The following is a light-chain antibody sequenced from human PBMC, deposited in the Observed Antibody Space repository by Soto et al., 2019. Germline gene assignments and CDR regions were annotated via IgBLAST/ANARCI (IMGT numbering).Light chain of an antibody. CDR3: LQYTPYSWT. CDR2: EAS. V-gene: IGKV1-5*03. J-gene: IGKJ1*01. Sequence: DIQMTQSPPALSASVRDRATITCRASQRISSYLPWFQQKPGRAPKLLIYEASRLERGVSSRSGGSGSGTEFTLTISSLQPEDFATYYCLQYTPYSWTFGQGAKVDI. CDR1: QRISSY.